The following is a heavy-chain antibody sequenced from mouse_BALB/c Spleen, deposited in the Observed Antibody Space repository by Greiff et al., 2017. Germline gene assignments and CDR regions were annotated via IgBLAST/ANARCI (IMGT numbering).Heavy chain of an antibody. V-gene: IGHV5-6-5*01. CDR3: ARGRRDWYFDV. CDR2: ISSGGST. J-gene: IGHJ1*01. CDR1: GFTFSSYA. Sequence: EVKLVESGGGLVKPGGSLKLSCAASGFTFSSYAMSWVRQTPEKRLEWVASISSGGSTYYPDSVKGRFTISRDNARNILYLQMSSLRSEDTAMYYCARGRRDWYFDVWGAGTTVTVSS.